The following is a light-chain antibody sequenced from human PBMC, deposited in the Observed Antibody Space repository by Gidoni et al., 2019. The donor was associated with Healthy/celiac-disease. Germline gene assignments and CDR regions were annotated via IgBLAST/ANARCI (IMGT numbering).Light chain of an antibody. CDR1: QSVSSY. J-gene: IGKJ4*01. CDR2: DAS. Sequence: EIVVTQSPATLSSSPGERATLSCRASQSVSSYLAWYQQDPGQPPRLLIYDASNRATGITARFSGSGSGTDFTLTISSLEPEDFAVYYCQQRSNWPLTFGGGTKVEIK. CDR3: QQRSNWPLT. V-gene: IGKV3-11*01.